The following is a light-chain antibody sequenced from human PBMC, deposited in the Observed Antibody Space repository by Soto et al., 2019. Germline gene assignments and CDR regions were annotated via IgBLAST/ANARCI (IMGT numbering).Light chain of an antibody. Sequence: DIQMTQSPSSLSASVGDRLTITCRASQSIDSYLNWYQQKPGKAPKLLIYAASSLQSGVPSRFSGSGSGTDFTVTISSLQPEDFATYYCQQTYRVPGTFGGGTKVEIK. CDR3: QQTYRVPGT. CDR1: QSIDSY. V-gene: IGKV1-39*01. J-gene: IGKJ4*01. CDR2: AAS.